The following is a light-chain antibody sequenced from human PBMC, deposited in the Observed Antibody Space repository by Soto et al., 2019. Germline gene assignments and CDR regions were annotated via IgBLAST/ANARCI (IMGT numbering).Light chain of an antibody. J-gene: IGKJ1*01. Sequence: EIVLTQSPGTLSLSPGEIATLSCRASQSVSSNYVAWYQQKPGQAPRLLISGASNRATGTPDRFRGSGSGTDFTFTITRLEPEDFAVYYCHQYGSAPWTFGQGTKVDIK. CDR1: QSVSSNY. CDR3: HQYGSAPWT. CDR2: GAS. V-gene: IGKV3-20*01.